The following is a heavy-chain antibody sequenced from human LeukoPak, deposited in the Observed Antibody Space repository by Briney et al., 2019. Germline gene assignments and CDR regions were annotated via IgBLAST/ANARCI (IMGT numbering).Heavy chain of an antibody. D-gene: IGHD3-16*02. V-gene: IGHV3-74*01. CDR3: ARDYVWGSYRPPGY. Sequence: PGGSLRLSCAASGFTFSIYSVTWVRQAPGKGLVWVSRINSDGSSTSYADSVKGRFTISRDNAKNTLYLQMNSLRAEDTAVYYCARDYVWGSYRPPGYWGQGTLVTVSS. CDR2: INSDGSST. J-gene: IGHJ4*02. CDR1: GFTFSIYS.